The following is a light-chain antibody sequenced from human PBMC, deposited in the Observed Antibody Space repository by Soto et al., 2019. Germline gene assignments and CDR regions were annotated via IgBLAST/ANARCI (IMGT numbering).Light chain of an antibody. J-gene: IGKJ1*01. CDR2: DAS. Sequence: IRLTKSPSSFSASTGDRVSRTCRATQDIGTYLAWYQQKPGKAPKLLIYDASSLESGVPSRFSGSGSGTEFTLTISSLQPDDFATYYCQQYNSYPSFGQGTKVDIK. V-gene: IGKV1-8*01. CDR1: QDIGTY. CDR3: QQYNSYPS.